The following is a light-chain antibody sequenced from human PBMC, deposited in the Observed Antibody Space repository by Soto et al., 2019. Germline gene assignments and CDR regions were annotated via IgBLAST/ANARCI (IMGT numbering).Light chain of an antibody. CDR2: KTS. CDR3: QQYENWPRT. CDR1: QYINTR. Sequence: DIVLTQSAATLSSFPGYRVTLSCRAGQYINTRLAWYQHRPGQAPRLLIYKTSIRAAGIPARSSDSGSGTEFTLTISSLPSEDFEVYYCQQYENWPRTFGQGTKVDIK. J-gene: IGKJ1*01. V-gene: IGKV3D-15*01.